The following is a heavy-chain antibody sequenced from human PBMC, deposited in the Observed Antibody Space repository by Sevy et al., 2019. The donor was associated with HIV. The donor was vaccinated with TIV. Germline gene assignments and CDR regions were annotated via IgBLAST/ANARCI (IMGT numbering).Heavy chain of an antibody. CDR2: ISSSSSYI. J-gene: IGHJ4*02. D-gene: IGHD6-19*01. CDR3: ARTIAVAGTDY. Sequence: LGGSLRLSCAASGFTFSSYSMNWVRRAPGKGLEWVSSISSSSSYIYYADSVKGRFTISRDNAKNSLYLQMNSLRAEDTAVYYCARTIAVAGTDYWGQGTLVTVSS. V-gene: IGHV3-21*01. CDR1: GFTFSSYS.